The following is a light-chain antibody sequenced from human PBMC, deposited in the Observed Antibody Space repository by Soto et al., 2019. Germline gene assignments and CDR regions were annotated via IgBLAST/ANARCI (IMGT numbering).Light chain of an antibody. Sequence: EIVMTQSPATLSVSPGERATLSCRASQSVSSNLAWYQQKPGQVPRFLIYGASTRATGIPARFSGSGSGTEFTLTVSSLQSEDFAVYYCQQYNNWPWTFGQGTKVEIK. CDR1: QSVSSN. CDR2: GAS. J-gene: IGKJ1*01. V-gene: IGKV3-15*01. CDR3: QQYNNWPWT.